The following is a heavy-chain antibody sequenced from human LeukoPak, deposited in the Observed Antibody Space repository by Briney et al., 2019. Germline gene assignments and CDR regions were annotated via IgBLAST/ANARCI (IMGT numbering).Heavy chain of an antibody. CDR1: GYTFSDYG. CDR3: ARGPRYSYDSSILLFDY. J-gene: IGHJ4*02. V-gene: IGHV1-18*01. Sequence: ASVKASCKASGYTFSDYGVSWVRQAPGQGLEWMGRISAYNGNTNYLQKFQGRVTMTTDTSTATAYMELRSLRPSDTAVYFCARGPRYSYDSSILLFDYWGQGTLVTVSS. D-gene: IGHD3-22*01. CDR2: ISAYNGNT.